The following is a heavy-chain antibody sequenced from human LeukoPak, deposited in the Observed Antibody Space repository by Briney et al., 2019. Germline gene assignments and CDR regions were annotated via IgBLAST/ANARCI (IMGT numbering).Heavy chain of an antibody. Sequence: SETLSLTCTVSGGSISSYYWSWIRQPPGKGLEWIGYIYYSGSTNYNPSLKSRVTISVDTSKNQFSLKLSSVTAAATAVYYCARDRIVFGVVIPDVWGKGTTVTVSS. CDR1: GGSISSYY. J-gene: IGHJ6*04. CDR3: ARDRIVFGVVIPDV. V-gene: IGHV4-59*01. CDR2: IYYSGST. D-gene: IGHD3-3*01.